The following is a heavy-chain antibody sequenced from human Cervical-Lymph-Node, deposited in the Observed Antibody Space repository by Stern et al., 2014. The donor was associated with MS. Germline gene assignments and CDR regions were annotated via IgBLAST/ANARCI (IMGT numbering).Heavy chain of an antibody. Sequence: VQLVESWGGVVQPGRSLRLSCAASGFTFSSYGMHWVRQAPGKGLEWVAVIWYDGSNKYYADSVKGRFTISRDNSKNPLYLQMNSLRAEDTAVYYCARSSSPSPYYYYGMDVWGQGTTVTVSS. CDR1: GFTFSSYG. J-gene: IGHJ6*02. D-gene: IGHD6-13*01. CDR2: IWYDGSNK. CDR3: ARSSSPSPYYYYGMDV. V-gene: IGHV3-33*01.